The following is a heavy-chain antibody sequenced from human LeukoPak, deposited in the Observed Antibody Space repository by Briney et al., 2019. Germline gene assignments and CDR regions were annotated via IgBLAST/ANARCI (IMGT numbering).Heavy chain of an antibody. D-gene: IGHD3-22*01. CDR3: ARDINGYYYDSHGYYPTDL. CDR2: ISVYNGNT. J-gene: IGHJ5*02. CDR1: GYIFTSYG. V-gene: IGHV1-18*01. Sequence: ASVKVSCKASGYIFTSYGISWVRQAPGQGLEWMGWISVYNGNTHYPQRLQGRVTMTTDTSTTTAYMELRSLRSDDTAVYYCARDINGYYYDSHGYYPTDLWGQGTLVTVSS.